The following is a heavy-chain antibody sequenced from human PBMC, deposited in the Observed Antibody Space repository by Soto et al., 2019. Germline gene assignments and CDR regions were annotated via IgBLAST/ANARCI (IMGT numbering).Heavy chain of an antibody. CDR2: IFPRDFDV. V-gene: IGHV5-51*01. CDR3: ARTHWQPDYLEGFDF. Sequence: GESLKISCQTSGYTFTNYWIGWVRQMPGGGLEWLGLIFPRDFDVRYSPSFEGQVTISADRSTGTAYIELRSLRFDDTAIYFCARTHWQPDYLEGFDFWGQGTPVTVS. J-gene: IGHJ4*02. CDR1: GYTFTNYW. D-gene: IGHD1-1*01.